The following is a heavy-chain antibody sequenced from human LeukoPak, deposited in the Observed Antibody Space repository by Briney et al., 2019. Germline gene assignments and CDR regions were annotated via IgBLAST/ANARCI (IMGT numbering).Heavy chain of an antibody. V-gene: IGHV1-18*01. J-gene: IGHJ4*02. CDR1: GYTFTSYG. CDR3: ARDDSVWFGELSHDY. Sequence: ASVKVSCKASGYTFTSYGISWVRQAPGQGLEWMGWISAYNGNTNYAQKLQGRVTMTTDTSTSTAYMELRSLRSGDTAVYYCARDDSVWFGELSHDYWGQGTLVTVSS. CDR2: ISAYNGNT. D-gene: IGHD3-10*01.